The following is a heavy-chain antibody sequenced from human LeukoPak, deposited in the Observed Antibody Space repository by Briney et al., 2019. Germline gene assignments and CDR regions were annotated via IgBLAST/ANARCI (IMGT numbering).Heavy chain of an antibody. V-gene: IGHV4-28*05. CDR2: IYYSGGI. CDR1: GYSISTSNY. J-gene: IGHJ3*02. CDR3: ARKTTAGPTKAAFDI. D-gene: IGHD2-21*02. Sequence: PSETLSLTCSVSGYSISTSNYWAWIRQPPGRGLEWIGHIYYSGGIYYNPSLKSRVTMSVDTSRNQFSLKLSFVTAVDTAVYYCARKTTAGPTKAAFDIWGQGTMVAVST.